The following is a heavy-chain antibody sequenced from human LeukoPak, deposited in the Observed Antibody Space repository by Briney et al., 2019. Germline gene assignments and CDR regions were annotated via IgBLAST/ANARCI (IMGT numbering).Heavy chain of an antibody. D-gene: IGHD3-22*01. CDR3: ARFHRGGSYYDSSGAFDI. Sequence: ASVKVSCKASGYTFTGYYMHWVRQAPGQGLEWMGWINPNSGGTNYAQKFQGRVTMTRDTSISTAYMELSGLRSDDTAVYYCARFHRGGSYYDSSGAFDIWGQGTMVTVSS. CDR2: INPNSGGT. V-gene: IGHV1-2*02. J-gene: IGHJ3*02. CDR1: GYTFTGYY.